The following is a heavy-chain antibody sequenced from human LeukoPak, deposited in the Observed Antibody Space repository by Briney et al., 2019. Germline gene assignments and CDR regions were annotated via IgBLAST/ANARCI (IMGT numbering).Heavy chain of an antibody. CDR2: INPGGGTT. CDR3: ARAGYFEDVPNRCYYLEN. CDR1: GFTFTGYY. D-gene: IGHD1-26*01. J-gene: IGHJ4*02. Sequence: GASVKVSCKISGFTFTGYYLHWVRQPPGQGLEWMGIINPGGGTTTSARKFQGRFTMTRDTSSTTVYMELSSLTSEETAVYHCARAGYFEDVPNRCYYLENWGQGTLVTVSS. V-gene: IGHV1-46*01.